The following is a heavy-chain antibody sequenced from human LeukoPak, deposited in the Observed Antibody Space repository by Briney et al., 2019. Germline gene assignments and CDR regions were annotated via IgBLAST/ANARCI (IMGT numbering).Heavy chain of an antibody. V-gene: IGHV3-21*01. D-gene: IGHD2-21*02. CDR2: ISSGSSYK. J-gene: IGHJ6*02. Sequence: GGSLRLSCAASGFTFSSYSMNWVRQAPGKGLEWVSSISSGSSYKHYADSVKGRITISRDNAKSSLYLQMNSLRVEDTAVYYCARVFMVTHHGVWPPAYHYGMDAWGQGTTVTVSS. CDR1: GFTFSSYS. CDR3: ARVFMVTHHGVWPPAYHYGMDA.